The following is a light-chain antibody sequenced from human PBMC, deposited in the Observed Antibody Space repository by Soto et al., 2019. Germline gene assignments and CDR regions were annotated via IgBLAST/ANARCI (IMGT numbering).Light chain of an antibody. Sequence: QSALTQPASVSGSPGQSITISCTGTSSGVGGYNYVSWYQLHPGKAPKLMIYEVSNRPSGVSNRFSGSKSGNMAYLTISGLQADDESDYYCSSYTSSSTRVFGGGTKLT. V-gene: IGLV2-14*01. CDR3: SSYTSSSTRV. CDR2: EVS. CDR1: SSGVGGYNY. J-gene: IGLJ3*02.